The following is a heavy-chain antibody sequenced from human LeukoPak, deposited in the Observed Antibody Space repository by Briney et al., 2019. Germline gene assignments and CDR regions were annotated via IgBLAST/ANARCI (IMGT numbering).Heavy chain of an antibody. D-gene: IGHD3-10*01. CDR3: SKERPEEYYASGSYFDY. CDR1: GFTFRSFV. V-gene: IGHV3-30*04. CDR2: ISYEDESNK. Sequence: GGSLRLSCAASGFTFRSFVTHWVRQAPGKGLEWVAAISYEDESNKYYADSVKGRFTISRDNSKYTVYLEMNSLRVEDPAMYYCSKERPEEYYASGSYFDYWGQGTLVTVSS. J-gene: IGHJ4*02.